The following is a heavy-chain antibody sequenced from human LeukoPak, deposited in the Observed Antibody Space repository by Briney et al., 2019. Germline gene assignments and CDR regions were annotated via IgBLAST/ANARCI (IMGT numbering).Heavy chain of an antibody. Sequence: GGSLRLSCAASGFTFSSYAMHWVRQAPGKGLEWVAVISYDGSNKYYADSVKGRFTISRDNSKNTLYLQMNSLRAEDTAVYYCARDGELVVVIAILDYWGQGTLVTVSS. CDR1: GFTFSSYA. J-gene: IGHJ4*02. CDR2: ISYDGSNK. CDR3: ARDGELVVVIAILDY. V-gene: IGHV3-30*04. D-gene: IGHD2-21*01.